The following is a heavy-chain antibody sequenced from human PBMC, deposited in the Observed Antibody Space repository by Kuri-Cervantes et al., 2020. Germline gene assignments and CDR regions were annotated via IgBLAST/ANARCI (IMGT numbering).Heavy chain of an antibody. V-gene: IGHV3-20*04. J-gene: IGHJ6*02. Sequence: GESLKISCAASGFNFDDYGMSWVRQAPGKGLEWVSGINWNGGSTGYADSVKGRFTISRDNAKNSLYLQMNSLRAGDTAVYYCARGGYSYGPTRITYGMDVWGQGTTVTVSS. CDR3: ARGGYSYGPTRITYGMDV. CDR2: INWNGGST. D-gene: IGHD5-18*01. CDR1: GFNFDDYG.